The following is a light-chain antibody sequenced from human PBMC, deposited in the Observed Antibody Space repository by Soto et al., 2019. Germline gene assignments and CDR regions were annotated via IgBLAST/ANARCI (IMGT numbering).Light chain of an antibody. J-gene: IGKJ4*01. V-gene: IGKV1-39*01. CDR1: QSISSH. CDR3: QQSDITPQLS. CDR2: AAS. Sequence: DIQMTQSPSSLSASVGDRVTVTCRASQSISSHLNWYQQKAGKAPKLLIYAASSLQSGVPSRFSGSGSGTDFTLTISSLQPENFATYFCQQSDITPQLSFGGGTKVEIK.